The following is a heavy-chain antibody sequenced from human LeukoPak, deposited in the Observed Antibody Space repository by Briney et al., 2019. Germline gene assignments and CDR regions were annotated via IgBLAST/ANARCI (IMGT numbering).Heavy chain of an antibody. CDR1: GDSLSSNSAA. Sequence: SQTLSLTCAISGDSLSSNSAAWNWMRQSPSRGLEWLGRTYYRSKWYNDYAVSVKSRITINPDTSKNQFSLQLNSVTPEDTAVYYCARQASPLNRVVVIREFDYWGQGTLVTVSS. J-gene: IGHJ4*02. CDR2: TYYRSKWYN. CDR3: ARQASPLNRVVVIREFDY. V-gene: IGHV6-1*01. D-gene: IGHD3-22*01.